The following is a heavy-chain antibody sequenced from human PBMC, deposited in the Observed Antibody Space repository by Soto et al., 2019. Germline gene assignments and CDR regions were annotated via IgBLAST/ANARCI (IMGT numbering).Heavy chain of an antibody. CDR1: GYTFTSYG. Sequence: GASVKVSCKASGYTFTSYGISWVRQAPGQGLEWMGWISAYNGNTNYAQKLQGRVTMTTDTSTSTAYMELRSLRSDDTAVYYCARDRRVIVVVPAAPLYYYYGMDVWGQGTTVTVSS. CDR3: ARDRRVIVVVPAAPLYYYYGMDV. D-gene: IGHD2-2*01. CDR2: ISAYNGNT. J-gene: IGHJ6*02. V-gene: IGHV1-18*01.